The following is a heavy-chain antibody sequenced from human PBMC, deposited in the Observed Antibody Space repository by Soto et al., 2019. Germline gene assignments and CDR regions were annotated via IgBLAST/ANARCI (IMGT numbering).Heavy chain of an antibody. CDR2: INSDGGDI. D-gene: IGHD5-18*01. CDR3: VRDGAYSHGLDIDY. Sequence: GGSLRLSCAASGFTFSSYWMHWVRQAPGAGLVWVSRINSDGGDISYADSVKGRFTISRDNAENTLYLQMNSLRVEDRAVYYCVRDGAYSHGLDIDYWGPAILVTVSS. J-gene: IGHJ4*02. CDR1: GFTFSSYW. V-gene: IGHV3-74*01.